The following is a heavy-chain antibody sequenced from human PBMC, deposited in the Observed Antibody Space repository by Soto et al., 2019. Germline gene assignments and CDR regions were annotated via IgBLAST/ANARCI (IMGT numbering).Heavy chain of an antibody. CDR1: GDTFSNYA. D-gene: IGHD6-19*01. V-gene: IGHV1-69*01. CDR2: IIPMFATP. CDR3: AKAPDYSSGWIFAP. J-gene: IGHJ5*02. Sequence: QVQLVQSGAEVKKPGSSVKVSCKSSGDTFSNYAISWVRQAPGQGLEWMVGIIPMFATPNYAQKFQGRVTITADETTTTVYMQVSSLRPDDTAVYYCAKAPDYSSGWIFAPWGKGTLVTVSS.